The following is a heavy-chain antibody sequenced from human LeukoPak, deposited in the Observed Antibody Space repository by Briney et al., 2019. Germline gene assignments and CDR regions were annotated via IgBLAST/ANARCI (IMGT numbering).Heavy chain of an antibody. J-gene: IGHJ3*02. D-gene: IGHD3-22*01. CDR1: GGSFSGYY. CDR2: INHSGST. Sequence: PSETLSLTCAVYGGSFSGYYWSWIRRPPGKGLEWIGEINHSGSTNYNPSLRSRVTISVDTSKNQFSLKLSSVTAADTAVYYCTMSRGAFDIWGQGTMVTVSS. V-gene: IGHV4-34*01. CDR3: TMSRGAFDI.